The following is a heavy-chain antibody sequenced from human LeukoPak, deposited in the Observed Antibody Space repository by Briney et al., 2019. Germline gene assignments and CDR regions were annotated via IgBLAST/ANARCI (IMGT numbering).Heavy chain of an antibody. J-gene: IGHJ4*02. CDR3: APLPLTTGDDY. D-gene: IGHD4-17*01. CDR2: IYYSGST. CDR1: GLTFSSYA. V-gene: IGHV4-39*07. Sequence: GSLRLSCAASGLTFSSYAMSWVRQPPGKGLEWIGSIYYSGSTYYNPSLKSRVTISVDTSKNQFSLKLSSVTAADTAVYYCAPLPLTTGDDYWGQGTLVTVSS.